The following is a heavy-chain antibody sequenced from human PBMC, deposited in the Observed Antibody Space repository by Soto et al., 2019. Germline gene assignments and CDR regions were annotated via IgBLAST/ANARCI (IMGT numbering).Heavy chain of an antibody. D-gene: IGHD3-22*01. V-gene: IGHV4-28*01. J-gene: IGHJ4*02. CDR2: IYYSGST. CDR3: ARHAPHYYDSSGYYFPFDY. Sequence: SETLSLTCAVSGYSISSSNWWGWIRQPPGKGLEWIGYIYYSGSTYYSPSLKSRVTMSADTSKNQFSLKLSSVTAVDTAMYYCARHAPHYYDSSGYYFPFDYWGQGTLVNVSS. CDR1: GYSISSSNW.